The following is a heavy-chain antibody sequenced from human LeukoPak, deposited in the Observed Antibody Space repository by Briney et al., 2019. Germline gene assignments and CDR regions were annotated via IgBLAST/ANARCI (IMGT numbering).Heavy chain of an antibody. CDR3: ARSACSSTSCYAAFDI. CDR2: IYYSGST. CDR1: GGSISSGDYY. Sequence: SQTLSLTCTVSGGSISSGDYYWSWIRQPPGKGLEWIGYIYYSGSTYYNPSLKSRVTISVDTSKNQFSLKLSSVTAADTAVYYCARSACSSTSCYAAFDIWGQGTMVTVSS. D-gene: IGHD2-2*01. V-gene: IGHV4-30-4*01. J-gene: IGHJ3*02.